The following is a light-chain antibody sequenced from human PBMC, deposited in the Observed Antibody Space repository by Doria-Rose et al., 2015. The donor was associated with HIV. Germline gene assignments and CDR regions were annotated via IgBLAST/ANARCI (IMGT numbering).Light chain of an antibody. J-gene: IGKJ1*01. CDR2: AAS. Sequence: MTQSPSSLSASIGDRVTITCRASQTVSTYLNWFQQEPGKAPKLLIYAASRLQSGAPSRFSGSGSGTDFTLTISGLQPGDFATYYCQQTYSSPKWTVGQGTK. V-gene: IGKV1-39*01. CDR3: QQTYSSPKWT. CDR1: QTVSTY.